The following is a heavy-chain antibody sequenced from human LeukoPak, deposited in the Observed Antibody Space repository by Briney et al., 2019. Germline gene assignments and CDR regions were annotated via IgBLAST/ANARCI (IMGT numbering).Heavy chain of an antibody. CDR2: ISGSGGSS. Sequence: GSLRLSCAASGFTFTSYAMSWVRQAPGKGLEWVSAISGSGGSSHYADSVKGRFTLSRDNSKSTLYLQMNSLRAEDTAVYYCAKDLARTRGSPGDYWGQGTLVTVSS. V-gene: IGHV3-23*01. J-gene: IGHJ4*02. CDR1: GFTFTSYA. D-gene: IGHD2-2*01. CDR3: AKDLARTRGSPGDY.